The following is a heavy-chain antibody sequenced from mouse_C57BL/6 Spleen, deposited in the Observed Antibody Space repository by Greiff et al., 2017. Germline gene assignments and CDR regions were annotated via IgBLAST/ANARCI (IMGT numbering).Heavy chain of an antibody. Sequence: VQLKESGGDLVKPGGSLKLSCAASGFTFSSYGMSWVRQTPDKRLEWVATISSGGSYTYYPDSVKGRFTISRDNAKNTLYLQMSSLKSEDTAMYYCARQYDYVYAMDYWGQGTSVTVSS. CDR2: ISSGGSYT. CDR3: ARQYDYVYAMDY. D-gene: IGHD2-4*01. V-gene: IGHV5-6*01. J-gene: IGHJ4*01. CDR1: GFTFSSYG.